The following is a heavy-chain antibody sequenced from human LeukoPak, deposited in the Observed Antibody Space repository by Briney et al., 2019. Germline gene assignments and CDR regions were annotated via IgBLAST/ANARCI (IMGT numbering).Heavy chain of an antibody. J-gene: IGHJ4*02. V-gene: IGHV3-30*04. CDR1: GFTFSSYA. D-gene: IGHD6-19*01. CDR2: ISYDGSNK. Sequence: GGSLRLSCAASGFTFSSYAMHWVRQAPGKGLEWVAVISYDGSNKYYADSVKGRFTISRDNSKNTLYLQMNSLRAEDTAVYYCARRSSGWYDQFGYWGQGTLVTVSS. CDR3: ARRSSGWYDQFGY.